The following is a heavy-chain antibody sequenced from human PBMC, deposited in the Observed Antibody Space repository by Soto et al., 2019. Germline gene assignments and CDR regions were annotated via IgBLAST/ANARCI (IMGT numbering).Heavy chain of an antibody. V-gene: IGHV1-69*13. J-gene: IGHJ4*02. CDR1: GGTFSSYA. CDR3: ARSSRRSGYYPKYYFDY. D-gene: IGHD3-22*01. Sequence: SVKVSCKASGGTFSSYAISWVRQAPGRGLEWMGGIIPIFGTANYAQKFQGRVTITADESTSTAYMELSSLRSEDTAVYYCARSSRRSGYYPKYYFDYWGQGTLVTVSS. CDR2: IIPIFGTA.